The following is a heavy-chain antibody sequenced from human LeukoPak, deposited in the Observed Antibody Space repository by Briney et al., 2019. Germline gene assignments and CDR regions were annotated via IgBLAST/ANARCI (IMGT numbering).Heavy chain of an antibody. D-gene: IGHD3-3*01. J-gene: IGHJ4*02. CDR2: ISSDATNK. CDR3: AKVGFSEMEWLLYSDH. Sequence: GTSLRLSCAASGFTFSSYGMHWVRQAPGRGLEWVAVISSDATNKYYADSVQGRFTISRDNSKNTLYLQMNSLTSEDTAVYYCAKVGFSEMEWLLYSDHWGQGTLVTVSS. V-gene: IGHV3-30*18. CDR1: GFTFSSYG.